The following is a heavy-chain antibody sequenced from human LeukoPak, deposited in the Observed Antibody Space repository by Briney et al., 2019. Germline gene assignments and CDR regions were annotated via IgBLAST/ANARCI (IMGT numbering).Heavy chain of an antibody. CDR2: IYSGGST. D-gene: IGHD3-10*01. CDR3: ARGSPELSWDY. CDR1: GFTFSGYP. Sequence: PGKSLRLSCAASGFTFSGYPIHWVRQAPGKGLEWVSVIYSGGSTYYADSVKGRFTISRDNSKNTLYLQMNSLRAEDTAVYYCARGSPELSWDYWGQGTLVTVSS. V-gene: IGHV3-53*01. J-gene: IGHJ4*02.